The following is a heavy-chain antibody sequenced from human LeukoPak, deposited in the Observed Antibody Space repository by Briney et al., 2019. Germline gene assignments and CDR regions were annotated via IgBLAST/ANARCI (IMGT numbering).Heavy chain of an antibody. Sequence: SETLSLTCIVSGGSISSYYWSWIRQPAGKGLEWIGRIYVSGSPNYNPSLKSRVTISVDTSKNQFSLKLSSVTAADTAVYYCARRMTPGYCSSTSCYDFSTNWFDPWGQGTLVTVSS. V-gene: IGHV4-4*07. CDR3: ARRMTPGYCSSTSCYDFSTNWFDP. CDR2: IYVSGSP. D-gene: IGHD2-2*01. J-gene: IGHJ5*02. CDR1: GGSISSYY.